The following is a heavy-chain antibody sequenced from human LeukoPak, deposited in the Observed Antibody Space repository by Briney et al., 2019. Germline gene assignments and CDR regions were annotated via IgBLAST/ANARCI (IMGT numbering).Heavy chain of an antibody. CDR3: ARDFSSSSGASWFDP. CDR2: IYYSGST. CDR1: GGAIGRDGYY. D-gene: IGHD6-13*01. V-gene: IGHV4-31*03. Sequence: SQTLSLTCSVSGGAIGRDGYYWNWIRQHPGKGLEWIGYIYYSGSTYYNPSLKSRVTISVDTSKNQFSLKLSSVTAADTAVYYCARDFSSSSGASWFDPWGQGTLVAVSS. J-gene: IGHJ5*02.